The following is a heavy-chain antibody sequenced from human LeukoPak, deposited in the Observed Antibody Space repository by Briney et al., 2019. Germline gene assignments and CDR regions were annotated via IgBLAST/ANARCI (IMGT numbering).Heavy chain of an antibody. CDR2: IHDTGST. Sequence: PSETLSLTCSVSGGSLSSHYWSWIRQPPGKGLELIGHIHDTGSTFYNPSLRGRVTISLDTSNNQFSLKLTSMTAADPAVYYCARFSSGCSTSSCYLTYWGQGTLVTVS. J-gene: IGHJ4*02. CDR3: ARFSSGCSTSSCYLTY. V-gene: IGHV4-59*11. D-gene: IGHD2-2*01. CDR1: GGSLSSHY.